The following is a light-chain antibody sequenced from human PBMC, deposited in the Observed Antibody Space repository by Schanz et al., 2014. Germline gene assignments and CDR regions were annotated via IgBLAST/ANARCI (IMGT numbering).Light chain of an antibody. CDR3: GSYAGERAM. CDR1: SSDVGGYNY. Sequence: QSALTQPRSVSGSPGQSVTISCTGTSSDVGGYNYVSWYQQHPGKAPKLMIYEVSKRPSGVPDRFSGSKSGNTASLTVSGLQAEDEADYYCGSYAGERAMFGGGTKLTVL. V-gene: IGLV2-11*01. J-gene: IGLJ3*02. CDR2: EVS.